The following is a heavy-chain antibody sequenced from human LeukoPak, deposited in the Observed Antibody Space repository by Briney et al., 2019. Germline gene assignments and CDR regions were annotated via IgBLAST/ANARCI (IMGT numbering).Heavy chain of an antibody. Sequence: PGGTLRLSCAASGFTFSSYSMNWVRQAPGKGLEWVSSISSSSSYIYYADSVKGRFTISRDNAKNSLYLQMNSLRAEDTAVYYCARDAYDPPHYCMDVWGKGTTVTVSS. CDR1: GFTFSSYS. V-gene: IGHV3-21*01. CDR3: ARDAYDPPHYCMDV. CDR2: ISSSSSYI. J-gene: IGHJ6*03. D-gene: IGHD3-3*01.